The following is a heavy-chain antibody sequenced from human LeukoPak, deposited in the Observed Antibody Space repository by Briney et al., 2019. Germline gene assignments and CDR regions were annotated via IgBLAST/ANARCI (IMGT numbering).Heavy chain of an antibody. D-gene: IGHD1-1*01. CDR3: AQAVPASSDY. V-gene: IGHV3-23*01. CDR2: ISDIGDST. CDR1: GFTFSSHG. J-gene: IGHJ4*02. Sequence: PGGSLRLSCAASGFTFSSHGMSWVRQAPGKGLEWVSAISDIGDSTYYADSVKGRFTISRDNAKNSLYLQMNSLRAEDTAVYYCAQAVPASSDYWGRGTLVTVSS.